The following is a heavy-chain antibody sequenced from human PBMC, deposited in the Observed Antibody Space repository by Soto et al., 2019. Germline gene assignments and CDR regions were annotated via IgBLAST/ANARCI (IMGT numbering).Heavy chain of an antibody. CDR2: ISAYNGNT. Sequence: QVQLVQSGAEVKKPGASVKVSCKASGYTFTSYSISWVRQAPGQGLEWMGWISAYNGNTNYAQKLQGRVTMTTDTSTSTAYMELRSLRSDDTAVYYCARADVAARPTGPKNWFDPWGQGTLVTVSS. CDR3: ARADVAARPTGPKNWFDP. D-gene: IGHD6-6*01. CDR1: GYTFTSYS. J-gene: IGHJ5*02. V-gene: IGHV1-18*04.